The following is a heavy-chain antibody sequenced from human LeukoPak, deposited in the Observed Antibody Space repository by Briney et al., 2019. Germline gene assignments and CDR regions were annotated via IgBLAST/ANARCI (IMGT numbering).Heavy chain of an antibody. V-gene: IGHV4-61*02. D-gene: IGHD5-12*01. CDR1: GGSISSGSYY. CDR2: IYTSGST. Sequence: RASETLSLTCTVSGGSISSGSYYWSWIRQPAGKGLEWIGRIYTSGSTNYNPSLKSRVTISVDTSKNQFSLKLSSVTAADTAVYYCAREGLRSPSYWGQGTLVTVSS. CDR3: AREGLRSPSY. J-gene: IGHJ4*02.